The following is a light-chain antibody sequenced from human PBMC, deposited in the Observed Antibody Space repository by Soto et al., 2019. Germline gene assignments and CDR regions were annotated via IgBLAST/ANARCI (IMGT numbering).Light chain of an antibody. CDR2: GAS. J-gene: IGKJ1*01. CDR1: QSVSNNY. CDR3: QQYGSSPT. Sequence: EIVLTQSTGTLSLSPGERATLSCRASQSVSNNYLAWYQQKPGQAPRLLIYGASNRATGIPDRFSGSGSGTDFTLTISRLEPEDFAVYYCQQYGSSPTFGQGTKVDIK. V-gene: IGKV3-20*01.